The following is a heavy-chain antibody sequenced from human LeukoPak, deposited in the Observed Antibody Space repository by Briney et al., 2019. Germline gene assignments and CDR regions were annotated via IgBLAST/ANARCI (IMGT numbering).Heavy chain of an antibody. V-gene: IGHV3-23*01. CDR1: GFTFSSYA. D-gene: IGHD3-10*01. Sequence: PGGSLRLSCAASGFTFSSYAMSWVRQAPGKGLEWISAISGSGGSTYYADSVKGRFTISRDNSKNTLYLQMNSLRAEDTAVYYCAKGWYYYGSGSYYNWAFPMDVWGQGTTVTVSS. CDR2: ISGSGGST. J-gene: IGHJ6*02. CDR3: AKGWYYYGSGSYYNWAFPMDV.